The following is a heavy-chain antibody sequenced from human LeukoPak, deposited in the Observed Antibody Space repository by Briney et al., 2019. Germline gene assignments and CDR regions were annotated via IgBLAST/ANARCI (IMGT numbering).Heavy chain of an antibody. CDR3: AGLDEGFYYDDTGFNF. Sequence: KHGESLKISCRASGYIFTNYRIAWVRQKPGKGLEWMGIIYPGDSETTYSPSFQGQVTISADKSIRAAYLQWDTLKASDTAMYYCAGLDEGFYYDDTGFNFWGQGTLVTVSS. J-gene: IGHJ4*02. D-gene: IGHD3-22*01. CDR2: IYPGDSET. V-gene: IGHV5-51*01. CDR1: GYIFTNYR.